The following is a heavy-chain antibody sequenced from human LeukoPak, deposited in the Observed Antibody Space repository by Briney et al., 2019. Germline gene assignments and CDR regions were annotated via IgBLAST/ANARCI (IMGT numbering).Heavy chain of an antibody. Sequence: PSQTLSFTCTVSGGSISSGDYYWSWIRQPPGKGLEWIGYIYYSGSTYYNPSLKSRVTISVDTSKNQFSLKLSSVTAADTAVYYCARGSMVYAPYYYYGMDVWGQGTTVTVSS. D-gene: IGHD2-8*01. J-gene: IGHJ6*02. V-gene: IGHV4-30-4*01. CDR3: ARGSMVYAPYYYYGMDV. CDR2: IYYSGST. CDR1: GGSISSGDYY.